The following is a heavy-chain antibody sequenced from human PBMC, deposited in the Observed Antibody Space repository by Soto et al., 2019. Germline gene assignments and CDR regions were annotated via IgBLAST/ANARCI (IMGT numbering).Heavy chain of an antibody. CDR2: IYYSGST. D-gene: IGHD1-26*01. Sequence: SETLSLTCTVSGGSISSYYWSWIRQPPGKGLEWIGYIYYSGSTNYNPSLKSRVTISVDTSKNQFSLKLSSVAAADTAVYYCARVPIVGATPFDYWGQGTLVTVSS. V-gene: IGHV4-59*01. J-gene: IGHJ4*02. CDR3: ARVPIVGATPFDY. CDR1: GGSISSYY.